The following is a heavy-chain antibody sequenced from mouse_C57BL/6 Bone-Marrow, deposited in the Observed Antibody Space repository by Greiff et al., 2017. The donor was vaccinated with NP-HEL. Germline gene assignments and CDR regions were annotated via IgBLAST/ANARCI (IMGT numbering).Heavy chain of an antibody. CDR1: GYTFTSYW. CDR2: IHPNSGST. Sequence: VQLKQPGAELVKPGASVKLSCKASGYTFTSYWMHWVKQRPGQGLEWIGMIHPNSGSTNYNEKFKSKATLTVDKSSSTAYMQLSSLTSEDSAVYYCARLAGYYYAMDYWGQGTSVTVSS. D-gene: IGHD2-2*01. J-gene: IGHJ4*01. CDR3: ARLAGYYYAMDY. V-gene: IGHV1-64*01.